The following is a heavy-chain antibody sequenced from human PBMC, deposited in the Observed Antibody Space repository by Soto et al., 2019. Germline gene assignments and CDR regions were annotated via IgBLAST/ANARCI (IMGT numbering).Heavy chain of an antibody. Sequence: GGSLRLSCSASGFTFSTYHMHWARQAPGKGPEYVSAITSNGGDTYYADSVKGRFTISRDNSKNTLYLQMSSLRPEDTAVYYCVKVMDRSVATKFYYDYWGQGTLVTVSS. D-gene: IGHD5-12*01. CDR2: ITSNGGDT. CDR1: GFTFSTYH. V-gene: IGHV3-64D*08. CDR3: VKVMDRSVATKFYYDY. J-gene: IGHJ4*02.